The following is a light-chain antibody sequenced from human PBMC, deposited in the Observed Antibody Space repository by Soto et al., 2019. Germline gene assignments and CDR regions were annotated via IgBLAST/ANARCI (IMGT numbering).Light chain of an antibody. V-gene: IGKV3-15*01. CDR1: LSVSSD. CDR3: QQYNNWTIT. CDR2: GAS. J-gene: IGKJ5*01. Sequence: EVLMTQSPATLSVSPGDRVTLSCRASLSVSSDLAWYQQKPGQAPRLLIYGASIRTTGVSARFSGSGSGTEFTLTISSLQSEDFAVYYCQQYNNWTITFGQGTRLEIK.